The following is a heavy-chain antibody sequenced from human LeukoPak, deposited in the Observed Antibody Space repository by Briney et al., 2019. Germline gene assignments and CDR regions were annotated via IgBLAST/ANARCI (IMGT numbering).Heavy chain of an antibody. J-gene: IGHJ4*02. Sequence: SETLSLTCAVYGGSFSGYYWSWIRQPPGKGLEWIGEINHSGSTNYNPSLKSRVTISVDTSKNQFSLKLSSVTAADTAVYYCARGGYDFWSGYRKGYFDYWGQGTLVTVSS. CDR1: GGSFSGYY. CDR3: ARGGYDFWSGYRKGYFDY. CDR2: INHSGST. D-gene: IGHD3-3*01. V-gene: IGHV4-34*01.